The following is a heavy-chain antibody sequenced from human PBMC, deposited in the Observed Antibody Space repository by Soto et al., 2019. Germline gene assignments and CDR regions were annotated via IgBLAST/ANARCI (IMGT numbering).Heavy chain of an antibody. V-gene: IGHV3-23*01. CDR1: GFTFSGNA. CDR2: ISAGGTT. CDR3: AKDPLTRGWFDP. J-gene: IGHJ5*02. Sequence: PVGSLRLSCVASGFTFSGNAMTWVRQAPGMGLEWVSGISAGGTTYYAESAKGRFTISRDNSKNTLYLQMNSLSADDTAVYYCAKDPLTRGWFDPWGQGTLVTVS.